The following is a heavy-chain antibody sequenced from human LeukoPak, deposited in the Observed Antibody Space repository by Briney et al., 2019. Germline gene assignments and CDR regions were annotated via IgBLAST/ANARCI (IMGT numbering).Heavy chain of an antibody. J-gene: IGHJ5*02. V-gene: IGHV7-4-1*02. CDR1: GYTFTTYA. Sequence: GASVKVSCKASGYTFTTYAVNWVRQAPGRGLEWMGWINTKTGNPTYAQGFTGRYVFSLDTSVSTAYLQISSLNTEDTAFYYCARDATVTTRWFDPWGQGTLVTVSS. CDR2: INTKTGNP. D-gene: IGHD4-17*01. CDR3: ARDATVTTRWFDP.